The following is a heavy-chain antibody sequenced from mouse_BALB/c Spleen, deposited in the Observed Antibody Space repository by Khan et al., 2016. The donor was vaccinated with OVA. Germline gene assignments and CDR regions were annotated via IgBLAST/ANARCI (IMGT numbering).Heavy chain of an antibody. V-gene: IGHV1S137*01. CDR1: GYTFTDYT. D-gene: IGHD6-1*01. J-gene: IGHJ2*01. Sequence: QVQLKQSGPELVRPGVSVKISCKGSGYTFTDYTMHWVRQSHAKTLEWIGIINTYYGNTDYNQKFKGKATMTVDKSSNTAYMELARLTSEDSAIYDCARGDREQRAHFDYWGQGTTRTGSS. CDR3: ARGDREQRAHFDY. CDR2: INTYYGNT.